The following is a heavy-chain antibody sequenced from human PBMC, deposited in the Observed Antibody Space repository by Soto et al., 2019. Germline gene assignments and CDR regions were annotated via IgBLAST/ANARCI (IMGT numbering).Heavy chain of an antibody. V-gene: IGHV3-30*18. Sequence: SLRLSCAASGFTFSSYGMHWVRQAPGKGLEWVAVISYDGSNKYYADSVKGRFTISRDNSKNTLYLQMNSLRAEDTAVYYCAKGDYSGRDYYYYGMDVWGQGTTVTVSS. CDR2: ISYDGSNK. CDR3: AKGDYSGRDYYYYGMDV. J-gene: IGHJ6*02. CDR1: GFTFSSYG. D-gene: IGHD2-15*01.